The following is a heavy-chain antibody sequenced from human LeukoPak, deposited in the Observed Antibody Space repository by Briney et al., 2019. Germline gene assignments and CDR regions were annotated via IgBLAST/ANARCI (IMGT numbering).Heavy chain of an antibody. Sequence: PGGSLRLSCEASGFIFSDYNMNWVRQAPGKGLEWLSYIDSSSSTIYYADSVKGRFAISRDNAKNSLYLQMDSLRAEDTAVYYCARGKNGITGTREVYWGQGTLVTVSS. CDR3: ARGKNGITGTREVY. V-gene: IGHV3-48*04. CDR1: GFIFSDYN. D-gene: IGHD1-7*01. CDR2: IDSSSSTI. J-gene: IGHJ4*02.